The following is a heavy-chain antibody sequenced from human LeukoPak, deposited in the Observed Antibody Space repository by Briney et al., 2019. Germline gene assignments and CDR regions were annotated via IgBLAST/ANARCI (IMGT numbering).Heavy chain of an antibody. Sequence: SETLSLTCTVSGGSINSSNVNWGWIRQPPGKGLEWIGSIYYSGNTYYNPSLKSRVTILVDTSKSQFSLKLSSVTAADTAVYYCASDKYYYYMDVWGKGTTVTVSS. V-gene: IGHV4-39*01. CDR1: GGSINSSNVN. D-gene: IGHD3-22*01. CDR3: ASDKYYYYMDV. CDR2: IYYSGNT. J-gene: IGHJ6*03.